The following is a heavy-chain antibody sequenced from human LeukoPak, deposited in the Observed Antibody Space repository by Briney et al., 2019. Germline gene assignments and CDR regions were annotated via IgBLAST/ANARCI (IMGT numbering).Heavy chain of an antibody. V-gene: IGHV3-48*04. Sequence: PGGSLRLSCAASGFTFSSYSMNWVRQAPGKGLEWVSYISSSSSTIYYADSVKGRFTISRDNAKNSLYLQMNSLRAEDTAVYYCARVVESGASVFYYYYMDVWGKGTTVTVSS. CDR2: ISSSSSTI. J-gene: IGHJ6*03. CDR1: GFTFSSYS. D-gene: IGHD1-26*01. CDR3: ARVVESGASVFYYYYMDV.